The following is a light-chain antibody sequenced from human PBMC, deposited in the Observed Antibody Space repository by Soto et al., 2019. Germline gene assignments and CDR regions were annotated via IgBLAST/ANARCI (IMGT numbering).Light chain of an antibody. J-gene: IGKJ5*01. CDR2: SAS. V-gene: IGKV3-15*01. CDR1: QSVNNN. Sequence: EIVMTQSPVTLSVSPGERATLSCTASQSVNNNVAWYQQKPGHTPRLLIYSASIGATGTPTRFSSSVSGSDFTLTISSLQSEDFAVYYCQQRSNWPPIPFGQGTRLEIK. CDR3: QQRSNWPPIP.